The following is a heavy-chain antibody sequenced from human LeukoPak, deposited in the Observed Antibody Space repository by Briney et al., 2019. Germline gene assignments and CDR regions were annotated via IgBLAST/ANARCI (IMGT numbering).Heavy chain of an antibody. CDR2: ISYDGSNK. D-gene: IGHD6-13*01. Sequence: SCKASGYTFTSYGMHWVRQAPGKGLEWVAVISYDGSNKYYADSVKGRFTISRDNSKNTLYLQMNSLRAEDTAVYYCAKSSSSWYFDYWGQGTLVTVSS. CDR1: GYTFTSYG. CDR3: AKSSSSWYFDY. J-gene: IGHJ4*02. V-gene: IGHV3-30*18.